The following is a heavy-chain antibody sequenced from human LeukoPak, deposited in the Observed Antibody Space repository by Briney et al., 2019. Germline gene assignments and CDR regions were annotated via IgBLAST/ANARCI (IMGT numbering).Heavy chain of an antibody. J-gene: IGHJ4*02. CDR3: AKDHGSGSASNY. V-gene: IGHV3-23*01. CDR2: ISGSGGST. CDR1: GFAFSSYA. Sequence: GGSLRLSCAASGFAFSSYAMSWVRQAPGKGLEWVSAISGSGGSTYYADSVKGRFTISRDNSKNTLYLQMNSLRAEDTAVYYCAKDHGSGSASNYWGQGTLVTVSS. D-gene: IGHD3-10*01.